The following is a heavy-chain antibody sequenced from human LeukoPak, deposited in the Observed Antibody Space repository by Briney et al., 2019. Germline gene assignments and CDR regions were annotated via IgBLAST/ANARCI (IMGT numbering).Heavy chain of an antibody. V-gene: IGHV1-8*01. CDR2: MSSNNGNT. Sequence: GASVKVSCKASGYPFTSYDINRVRQATGQGLEWMGWMSSNNGNTGYAQKFQGRVTMTRDTSISTAYMELSSLRSEDTAVYYCARGPPNWGMVGYWGQGTLVTVSP. D-gene: IGHD7-27*01. J-gene: IGHJ4*02. CDR1: GYPFTSYD. CDR3: ARGPPNWGMVGY.